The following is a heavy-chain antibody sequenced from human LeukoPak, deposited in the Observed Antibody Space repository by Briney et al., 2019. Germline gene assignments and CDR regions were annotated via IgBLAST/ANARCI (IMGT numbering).Heavy chain of an antibody. D-gene: IGHD3-22*01. Sequence: PGGSLRLSCAASGFTFSSYSMNWVRQAPGKGLEWVSSISSSSSYIYYADSVKGRFTISRDNAKNSLYLQMNGLRAEDTAVYYCARDLDWHYDSSGYYYRGEGMDYFDYWGQGTLVTVSS. V-gene: IGHV3-21*01. CDR3: ARDLDWHYDSSGYYYRGEGMDYFDY. CDR2: ISSSSSYI. J-gene: IGHJ4*02. CDR1: GFTFSSYS.